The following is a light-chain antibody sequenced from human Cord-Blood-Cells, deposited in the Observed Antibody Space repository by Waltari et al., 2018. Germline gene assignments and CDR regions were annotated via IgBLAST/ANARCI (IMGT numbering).Light chain of an antibody. CDR1: QSVSSN. V-gene: IGKV3-15*01. Sequence: EIVMTQSPATLSVSPGDRATLSCRASQSVSSNLAWYQQKPGQAPRLLIYGASTRATGIPARVSGSGFGTEFTLTISSLQSEDFAVYYCQQYNNWPPCTFGQGTKLEIK. CDR3: QQYNNWPPCT. J-gene: IGKJ2*02. CDR2: GAS.